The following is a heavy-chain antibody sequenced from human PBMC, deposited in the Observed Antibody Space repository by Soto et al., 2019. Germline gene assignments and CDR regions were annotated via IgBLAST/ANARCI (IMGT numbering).Heavy chain of an antibody. CDR3: ARHMATPVTRWRGFEI. CDR1: GGSVSSSQHY. V-gene: IGHV4-39*01. D-gene: IGHD4-17*01. J-gene: IGHJ3*02. Sequence: SSEALSVTCTVSGGSVSSSQHYWGWIRQPPGKGLEWIGSIYYSGSTYHNPSLKSRVTISVDTSKNQFSLKVTSVTAADAAVYYCARHMATPVTRWRGFEIWAQGTTVTVSS. CDR2: IYYSGST.